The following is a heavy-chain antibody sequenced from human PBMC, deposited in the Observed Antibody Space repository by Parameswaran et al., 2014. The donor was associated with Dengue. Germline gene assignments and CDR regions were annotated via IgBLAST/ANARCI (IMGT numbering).Heavy chain of an antibody. J-gene: IGHJ6*02. V-gene: IGHV1-58*01. Sequence: WVRQAPGQRLEWIGWIVAGSGNTHYAQKFQERFTITRDVSTSTTYLEVSSLTSEDTAVYYCAATYPNFGVVTKDFYYYNLDVWGQGTTVTVSS. CDR2: IVAGSGNT. CDR3: AATYPNFGVVTKDFYYYNLDV. D-gene: IGHD3-3*01.